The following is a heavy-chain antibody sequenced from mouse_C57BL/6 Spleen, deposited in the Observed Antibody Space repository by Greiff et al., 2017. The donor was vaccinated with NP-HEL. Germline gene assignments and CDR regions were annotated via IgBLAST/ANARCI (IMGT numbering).Heavy chain of an antibody. CDR1: GYTFTDYY. D-gene: IGHD2-3*01. Sequence: VQLQQSGPELVKPGASVKISCKASGYTFTDYYMNWVKQSHGKSLEWIGDINPNNGGTSYNQKFKGKATLTVDKSSSTAYMELRSLTSEDSAVYYCARRMVRAMDYWGQGTSVTVSS. J-gene: IGHJ4*01. CDR3: ARRMVRAMDY. CDR2: INPNNGGT. V-gene: IGHV1-26*01.